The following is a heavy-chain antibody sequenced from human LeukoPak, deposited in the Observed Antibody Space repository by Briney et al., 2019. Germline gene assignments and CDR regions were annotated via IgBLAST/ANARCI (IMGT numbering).Heavy chain of an antibody. Sequence: SVKVSCKASGGTFSSYAISWVRQAPGQGLEWMGGIIPIFVTVDYAQKFQGRVTITADESTSTAYMELSSLRSEDTAVYYCARVAGYNYFDYWGQGTLVTVSS. D-gene: IGHD5-24*01. CDR1: GGTFSSYA. V-gene: IGHV1-69*01. CDR2: IIPIFVTV. J-gene: IGHJ4*02. CDR3: ARVAGYNYFDY.